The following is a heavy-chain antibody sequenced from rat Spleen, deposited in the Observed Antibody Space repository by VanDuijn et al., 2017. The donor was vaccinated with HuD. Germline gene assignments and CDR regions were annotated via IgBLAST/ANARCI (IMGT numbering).Heavy chain of an antibody. CDR3: ARQRTLYYFDY. V-gene: IGHV5-19*01. CDR2: ISPTGGST. J-gene: IGHJ2*01. D-gene: IGHD3-1*01. Sequence: EVQLVESGGGLVQPGRSLKLSCAASGFTFSNYGMHWIRQAPTKGLEWVASISPTGGSTSYRDSVKGRFTISRDNAKSTLCLHMDSLRSEDAATYYCARQRTLYYFDYWGQGVMVTVSS. CDR1: GFTFSNYG.